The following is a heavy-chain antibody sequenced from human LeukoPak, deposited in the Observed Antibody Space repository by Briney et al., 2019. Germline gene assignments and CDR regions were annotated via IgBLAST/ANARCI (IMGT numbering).Heavy chain of an antibody. CDR2: INPSGGST. CDR1: GYTFTSYY. J-gene: IGHJ5*02. V-gene: IGHV1-46*01. Sequence: GASVKVSCKASGYTFTSYYMHWVRQAPGQGLEWMGIINPSGGSTSYAQKFQGRVTMTRDTSTSTVYMELSSLRSEDTAVYYCARVSSPEVILNWFDPWGQGTLVTDSS. D-gene: IGHD3-16*02. CDR3: ARVSSPEVILNWFDP.